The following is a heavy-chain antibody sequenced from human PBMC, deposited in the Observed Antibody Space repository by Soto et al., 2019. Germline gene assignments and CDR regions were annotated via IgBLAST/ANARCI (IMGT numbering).Heavy chain of an antibody. CDR3: ARGGVDYYDSSGYYFSPYYFDY. Sequence: SETLSLTCAVSGVSISSSVYSWSWIRQPPGKGLKWIGYIYHSGSTYYNPSLKSRVTISVDRSKNQFSLKLSSVTAADTAVYYCARGGVDYYDSSGYYFSPYYFDYWGQGTLVTVSS. D-gene: IGHD3-22*01. CDR1: GVSISSSVYS. J-gene: IGHJ4*02. V-gene: IGHV4-30-2*01. CDR2: IYHSGST.